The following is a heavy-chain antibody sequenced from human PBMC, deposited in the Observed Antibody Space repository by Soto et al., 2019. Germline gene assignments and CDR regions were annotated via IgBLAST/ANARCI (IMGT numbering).Heavy chain of an antibody. CDR2: INVANGDT. CDR1: GYTSTAYP. CDR3: SRKVYDGSGIYYFDH. V-gene: IGHV1-3*01. J-gene: IGHJ4*02. Sequence: QVQLVQSGAEVKKPGASVKVSCKASGYTSTAYPMHWVRQAPGQRLEWMGWINVANGDTGYSQKFQGRVTVTRDTSASAVYMQLSSLTSEDTAVYYFSRKVYDGSGIYYFDHWGQGTLVTVSS. D-gene: IGHD3-10*01.